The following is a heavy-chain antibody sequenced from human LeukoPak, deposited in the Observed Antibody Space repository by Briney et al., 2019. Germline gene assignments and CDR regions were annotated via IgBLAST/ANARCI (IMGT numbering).Heavy chain of an antibody. Sequence: SQTLSLTCAVSGGSFSSGGYSWSWIRQLPGKELEWIGSIYYSQTTNYNPSLKSRVSISIDTSKNQFSLNLRSVTAADTAVYYCARAPNSWHTVHDAFDIWGQGTMVTVSS. CDR3: ARAPNSWHTVHDAFDI. CDR1: GGSFSSGGYS. V-gene: IGHV4-30-4*07. CDR2: IYYSQTT. J-gene: IGHJ3*02. D-gene: IGHD6-13*01.